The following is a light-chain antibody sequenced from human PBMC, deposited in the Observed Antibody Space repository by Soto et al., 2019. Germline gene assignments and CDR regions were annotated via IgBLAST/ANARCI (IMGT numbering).Light chain of an antibody. CDR1: SSDVGGYNY. V-gene: IGLV2-8*01. CDR3: SSYAGSNNFV. Sequence: QSVLTQPPSASGSPGQSVTISCTGTSSDVGGYNYVSWYQQHPGQAPKLMIYEVSKRPSGVPDRFSCSKSGNTASLTVSGLQAEDEDDYYCSSYAGSNNFVFGTGTKVTVL. CDR2: EVS. J-gene: IGLJ1*01.